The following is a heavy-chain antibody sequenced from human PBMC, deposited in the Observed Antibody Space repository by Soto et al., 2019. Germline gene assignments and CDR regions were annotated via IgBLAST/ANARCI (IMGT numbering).Heavy chain of an antibody. D-gene: IGHD2-8*01. CDR1: GGSISTYY. J-gene: IGHJ4*02. CDR2: IYYGGSA. Sequence: VQLQESGPGLVKPSETLSLTCTVSGGSISTYYWNWIRQPPGKGLEWIGYIYYGGSANYNPSLKSRVTISVDTSKKQFSLKLSSVTAADTAVYYCARGGHCTNGVCSALDYWGQGTLVTVSS. CDR3: ARGGHCTNGVCSALDY. V-gene: IGHV4-59*08.